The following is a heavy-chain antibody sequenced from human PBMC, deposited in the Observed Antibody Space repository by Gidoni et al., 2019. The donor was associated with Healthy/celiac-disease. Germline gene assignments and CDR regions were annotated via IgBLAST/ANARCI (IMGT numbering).Heavy chain of an antibody. CDR2: INHSGST. V-gene: IGHV4-34*01. Sequence: QVQLQQWGAGLFKPSENLSLTCAVYGGSFSGYYWSWIRPPPGKGLEWIGEINHSGSTNYNPSLKSRVTISVDTSKNQFSLKLSSVTAADTAVYYCARGYDFWSGYWIDYWGQGTLVTVSS. CDR1: GGSFSGYY. D-gene: IGHD3-3*01. J-gene: IGHJ4*02. CDR3: ARGYDFWSGYWIDY.